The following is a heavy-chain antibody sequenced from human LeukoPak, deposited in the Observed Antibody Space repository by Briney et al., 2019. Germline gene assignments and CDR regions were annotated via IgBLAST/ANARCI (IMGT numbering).Heavy chain of an antibody. CDR2: ISWNSGSL. D-gene: IGHD4-17*01. CDR3: VKDRRTTVTTSRFQH. V-gene: IGHV3-9*03. CDR1: AFTFDDYA. J-gene: IGHJ1*01. Sequence: PGRSLRLSCVPSAFTFDDYAMHWVRQVPGKGLEWVSGISWNSGSLGYADSVKGPFTISRDNAKNSLHLQMDSLRPEDMALYYCVKDRRTTVTTSRFQHWGQGTLVTVSS.